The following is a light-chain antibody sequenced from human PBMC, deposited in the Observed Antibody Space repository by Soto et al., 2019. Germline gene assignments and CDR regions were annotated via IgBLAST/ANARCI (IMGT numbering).Light chain of an antibody. CDR2: GNS. V-gene: IGLV1-40*01. CDR1: SSNIGAGYD. CDR3: QSYDSSLSGWV. Sequence: QSVLTQPPSVSGAPGQRVTISCTGSSSNIGAGYDVHWYQQLPGTAPKPLIYGNSNRPSGVPDRFSGSKSGTSASLAITGLQAEDEADYYCQSYDSSLSGWVFGGGNKLTVL. J-gene: IGLJ3*02.